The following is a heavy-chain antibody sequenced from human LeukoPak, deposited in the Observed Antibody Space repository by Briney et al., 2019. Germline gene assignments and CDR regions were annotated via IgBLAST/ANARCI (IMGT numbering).Heavy chain of an antibody. J-gene: IGHJ6*03. V-gene: IGHV1-69*13. CDR2: IIPIFGTA. Sequence: ASVKVSCKASGGTFSSYAISWVRQAPGQGLEWMGGIIPIFGTANYAQKFQGRVTITADESTGTAYMGLSSLRSEDTAVYYCASGLDVPLGYYYMDVWGKGTTVTVSS. CDR3: ASGLDVPLGYYYMDV. CDR1: GGTFSSYA. D-gene: IGHD1-1*01.